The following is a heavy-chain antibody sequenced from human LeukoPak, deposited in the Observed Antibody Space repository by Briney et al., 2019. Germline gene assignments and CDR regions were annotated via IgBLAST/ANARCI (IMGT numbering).Heavy chain of an antibody. D-gene: IGHD2-2*02. CDR2: IIPIFGTA. J-gene: IGHJ6*03. CDR1: GGTFSSYA. Sequence: SVKVSCKASGGTFSSYAISWVRQAPGQGLEWMGGIIPIFGTANYAQKFQGRVTITADESTSTAYMELSSLRSEDTAVYYCAREVAVPAAIRPYHYYYYMDVWGKGTTVTVSS. CDR3: AREVAVPAAIRPYHYYYYMDV. V-gene: IGHV1-69*13.